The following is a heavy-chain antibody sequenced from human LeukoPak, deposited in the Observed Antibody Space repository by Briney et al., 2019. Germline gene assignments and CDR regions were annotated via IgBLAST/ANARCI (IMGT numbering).Heavy chain of an antibody. V-gene: IGHV4-39*07. CDR3: ARDRNGGVLRYFDWLYWFDP. Sequence: SETLSLTCTVSGDSISTSNSYWGWIRQPPGKGLEWIGSIYYSGNTYYNASLKSRVTISVDTSKNQFSLKLSSVTAADTAVYYCARDRNGGVLRYFDWLYWFDPWGQGTLVTVSS. J-gene: IGHJ5*02. CDR2: IYYSGNT. CDR1: GDSISTSNSY. D-gene: IGHD3-9*01.